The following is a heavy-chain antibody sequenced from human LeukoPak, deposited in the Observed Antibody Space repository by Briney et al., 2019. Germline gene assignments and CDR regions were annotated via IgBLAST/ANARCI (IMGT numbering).Heavy chain of an antibody. CDR3: ATGTDSSGYCPFDY. Sequence: PGGSLRLSCAASGFAFSGYGMHWVRQAPGKGLEWVAVIWSDGNRKYYLDSVKGRFTISRDNSENTLYLQMNSLRAEDTAIYYCATGTDSSGYCPFDYWGQGTLVTVSS. J-gene: IGHJ4*02. CDR2: IWSDGNRK. D-gene: IGHD3-22*01. V-gene: IGHV3-33*01. CDR1: GFAFSGYG.